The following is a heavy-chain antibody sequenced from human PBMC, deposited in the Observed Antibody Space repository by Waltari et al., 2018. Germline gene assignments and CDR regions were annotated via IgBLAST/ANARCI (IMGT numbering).Heavy chain of an antibody. Sequence: LLLQSGAAVKKPGTTVKISCKVSAFTITNYYIHWVQQAPGKDLHWMGLVEPEDGEAIYPENSQGRVTMTADTSTATVYMQLSSLTSDDTAIYYCATGLEDSDSASRPFDVWGQGTMVTVS. D-gene: IGHD1-26*01. V-gene: IGHV1-69-2*01. CDR1: AFTITNYY. J-gene: IGHJ3*01. CDR2: VEPEDGEA. CDR3: ATGLEDSDSASRPFDV.